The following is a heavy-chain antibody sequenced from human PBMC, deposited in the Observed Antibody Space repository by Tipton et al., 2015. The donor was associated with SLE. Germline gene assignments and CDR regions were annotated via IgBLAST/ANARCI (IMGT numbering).Heavy chain of an antibody. CDR2: IKPDGSEK. Sequence: SLRLSCVASGFTFSDYWMNWVRQAPGKGLEWVANIKPDGSEKYYVDSVKGRFTISRDNGKNSLYLQMDSLRAEDTAVYYCAKDGGYSGIRPDYWGQGTLVTVSS. V-gene: IGHV3-7*04. J-gene: IGHJ4*02. D-gene: IGHD5-12*01. CDR1: GFTFSDYW. CDR3: AKDGGYSGIRPDY.